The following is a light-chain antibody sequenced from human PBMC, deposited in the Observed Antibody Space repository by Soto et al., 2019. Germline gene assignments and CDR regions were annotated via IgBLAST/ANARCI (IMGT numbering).Light chain of an antibody. Sequence: QSVLTQPPSVSAAPGQKVTMSCSGSSYNIGEYYVSWHQQLPGTAPKLLIYENDKRPSGIPDRFSGSKSGTSATLDITGLQTGDEADYYCGTWDSSLTTFVFGTGTKVTVL. CDR2: END. CDR3: GTWDSSLTTFV. J-gene: IGLJ1*01. V-gene: IGLV1-51*02. CDR1: SYNIGEYY.